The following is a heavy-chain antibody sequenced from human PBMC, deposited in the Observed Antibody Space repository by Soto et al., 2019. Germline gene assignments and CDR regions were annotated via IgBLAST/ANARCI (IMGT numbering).Heavy chain of an antibody. V-gene: IGHV3-48*03. Sequence: GGSLRLSCAASGFTFSSYEMNWVCQAPGKGLEWVSYISSSGSTIYYADSVKGRFTISRDNAKNSLYLQMNSLRAEDTAVYYCASRGAEQQLAPLTDVWGQGTTVTVSS. D-gene: IGHD6-13*01. CDR2: ISSSGSTI. CDR1: GFTFSSYE. J-gene: IGHJ6*02. CDR3: ASRGAEQQLAPLTDV.